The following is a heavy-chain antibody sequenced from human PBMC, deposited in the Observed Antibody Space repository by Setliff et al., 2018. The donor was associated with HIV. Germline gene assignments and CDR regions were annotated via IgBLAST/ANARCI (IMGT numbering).Heavy chain of an antibody. J-gene: IGHJ3*02. Sequence: TLSLTCAVSGYSINSGYYWGWIRQPPGKGLEWIGSLYHSGRTYHNPSLKSRVTISVDTSKNQFSLKLTSVTAADTAVYYCARLGAGDYYYDTSGSAFDIWGQGTMVTVSS. CDR1: GYSINSGYY. V-gene: IGHV4-38-2*01. D-gene: IGHD3-22*01. CDR2: LYHSGRT. CDR3: ARLGAGDYYYDTSGSAFDI.